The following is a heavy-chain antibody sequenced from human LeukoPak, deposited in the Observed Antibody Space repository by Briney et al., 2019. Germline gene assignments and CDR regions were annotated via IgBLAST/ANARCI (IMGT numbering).Heavy chain of an antibody. CDR3: ARDRIAARPVYYYDMDV. Sequence: TGGSLRLSCAASGFIFSSYGMHWVRQAPGKGLEWGAVIWYDGSDKYYADSVKGRFTISRDNSKNTLYLKMNSLRAEDTAVYNCARDRIAARPVYYYDMDVWGQGTTVTVSS. CDR2: IWYDGSDK. CDR1: GFIFSSYG. V-gene: IGHV3-33*01. D-gene: IGHD6-6*01. J-gene: IGHJ6*02.